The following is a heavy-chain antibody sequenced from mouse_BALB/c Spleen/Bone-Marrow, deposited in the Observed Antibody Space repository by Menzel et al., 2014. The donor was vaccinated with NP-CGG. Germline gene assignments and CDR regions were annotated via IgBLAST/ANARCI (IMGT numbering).Heavy chain of an antibody. D-gene: IGHD2-14*01. V-gene: IGHV1-63*02. CDR1: GYTLTNYW. CDR3: ARGVRRYFDV. Sequence: VQLQQSGAELVRPGASVKISCKASGYTLTNYWLGWVKQRPGHGLEWIGDIYPGGGYTNYNEKFKGKATLTADTSSSTPYMQLSNLTSEDSAVYFCARGVRRYFDVWGAGTTVTVSS. CDR2: IYPGGGYT. J-gene: IGHJ1*01.